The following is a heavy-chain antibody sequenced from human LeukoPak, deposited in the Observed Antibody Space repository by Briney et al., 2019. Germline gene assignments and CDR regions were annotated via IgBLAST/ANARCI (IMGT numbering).Heavy chain of an antibody. CDR3: ARDRFYYDSSGPTWFDP. V-gene: IGHV3-30-3*01. J-gene: IGHJ5*02. D-gene: IGHD3-22*01. CDR2: ISYDGSNK. CDR1: GFTFSSYA. Sequence: PGGSLRLSCAASGFTFSSYAMHWVRQAPGKGLGWVAVISYDGSNKYYADSVKGRFTISRDNSKNTLYLQMNSLRAEDTAVYYCARDRFYYDSSGPTWFDPWGQGTLVTVSS.